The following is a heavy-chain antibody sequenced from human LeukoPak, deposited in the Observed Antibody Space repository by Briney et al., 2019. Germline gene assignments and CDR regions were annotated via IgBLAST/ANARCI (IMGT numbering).Heavy chain of an antibody. Sequence: GGSLRLSCAASGCTFSDSAIHWVRQASGKGLEWVCRIRGTSHGHTTPYAASVSGRSTLSRDDSKNTAYLQMDSLKTEGTALYYCTRPKEGNWFVPWGQGTLVTVSS. CDR3: TRPKEGNWFVP. J-gene: IGHJ5*02. CDR1: GCTFSDSA. V-gene: IGHV3-73*01. CDR2: IRGTSHGHTT.